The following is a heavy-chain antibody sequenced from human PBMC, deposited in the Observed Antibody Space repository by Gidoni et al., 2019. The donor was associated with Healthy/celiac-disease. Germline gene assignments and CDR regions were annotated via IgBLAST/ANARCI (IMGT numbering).Heavy chain of an antibody. D-gene: IGHD3-22*01. CDR1: GFSLSTSGVG. Sequence: QITLKESGPTLVKPTQTLTLTCTFSGFSLSTSGVGVGWIRQPPGKALEWLALIYWDDDKRYSPSLKSRLTITKDTSKNQVVLTMTNMDPVDTATYYCARTPPSTMIVVAMGHDAFDIWGQGTMVTVSS. CDR3: ARTPPSTMIVVAMGHDAFDI. CDR2: IYWDDDK. V-gene: IGHV2-5*02. J-gene: IGHJ3*02.